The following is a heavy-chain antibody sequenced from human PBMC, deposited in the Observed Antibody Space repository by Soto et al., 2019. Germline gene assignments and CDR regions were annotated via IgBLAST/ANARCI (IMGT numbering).Heavy chain of an antibody. CDR1: GGSFSSGGYY. Sequence: QLQLQESGPGLVKPSQTLSLACTVSGGSFSSGGYYWSWIRQLPGKGLEWIGYIYYSGSTYYNPSLKSRFTISLDTSKNQFSLKLSSVTAADTDVYYCARATCVSGHHGDWGQGTLVTVSS. D-gene: IGHD2-8*02. CDR3: ARATCVSGHHGD. V-gene: IGHV4-31*03. J-gene: IGHJ4*02. CDR2: IYYSGST.